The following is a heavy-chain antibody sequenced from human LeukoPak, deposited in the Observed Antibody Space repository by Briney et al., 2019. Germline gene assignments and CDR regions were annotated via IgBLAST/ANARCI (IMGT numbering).Heavy chain of an antibody. V-gene: IGHV1-24*01. J-gene: IGHJ6*02. CDR2: FDPEDGET. D-gene: IGHD6-13*01. Sequence: ASVKVSCKVSGYTLTELSMHWVRQAPGKGLEWMGGFDPEDGETIYAQKFQGRVTMTEDTSTDTAYMELSSLRSKDTAVYYCARHAAAGDYYYYGMDVWGQGTTVTVSS. CDR1: GYTLTELS. CDR3: ARHAAAGDYYYYGMDV.